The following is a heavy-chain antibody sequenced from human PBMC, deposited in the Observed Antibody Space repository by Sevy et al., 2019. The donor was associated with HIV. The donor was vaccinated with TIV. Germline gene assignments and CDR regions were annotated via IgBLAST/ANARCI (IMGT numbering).Heavy chain of an antibody. CDR2: IYPGDSDT. CDR3: ARQDPTYYYGMDD. J-gene: IGHJ6*02. V-gene: IGHV5-51*01. Sequence: GESLKISCKGSGYSFTSYWIGWVRQMPGKGLEWMGIIYPGDSDTRYSPFFQGQVTISADKSINTAYLQWSSLKASDTAMYYCARQDPTYYYGMDDWGQGTTVTVSS. CDR1: GYSFTSYW. D-gene: IGHD1-1*01.